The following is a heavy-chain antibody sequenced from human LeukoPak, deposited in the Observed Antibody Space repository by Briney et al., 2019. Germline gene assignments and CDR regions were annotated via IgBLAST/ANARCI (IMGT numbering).Heavy chain of an antibody. CDR3: ARDLVGDYDSSGYYYGGIDY. CDR2: IYYSGST. Sequence: SETLSLTCTVSGGSISSGGYYWSWIRQHPGRGLEWIGYIYYSGSTYYNPSLKSRVTISVDTSKNQFSLKLSSVTAADTAVYYCARDLVGDYDSSGYYYGGIDYWGQGTLVTVSS. J-gene: IGHJ4*02. V-gene: IGHV4-31*03. D-gene: IGHD3-22*01. CDR1: GGSISSGGYY.